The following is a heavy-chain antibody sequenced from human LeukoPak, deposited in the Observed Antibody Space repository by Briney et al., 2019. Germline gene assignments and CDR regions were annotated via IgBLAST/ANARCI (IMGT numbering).Heavy chain of an antibody. CDR2: ISYDGSNK. D-gene: IGHD4/OR15-4a*01. CDR3: GKDANSRGRTWLDP. Sequence: GGSLRLSCAASGFTFSSYGMHWVRQAPGKGLEWVAVISYDGSNKYYADSVKGRFTISRDNSKNTLYLQMNSLRAEDTAVYYCGKDANSRGRTWLDPWGKGTLVTVSP. V-gene: IGHV3-30*18. CDR1: GFTFSSYG. J-gene: IGHJ5*02.